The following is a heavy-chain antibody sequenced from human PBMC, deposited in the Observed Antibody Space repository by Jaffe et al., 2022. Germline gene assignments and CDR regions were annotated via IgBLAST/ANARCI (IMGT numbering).Heavy chain of an antibody. V-gene: IGHV2-5*02. CDR2: IYWDDDK. CDR3: AQRVPYSGYDWTPWYFDY. D-gene: IGHD5-12*01. CDR1: GFSLSTSGVG. J-gene: IGHJ4*02. Sequence: QITLKESGPTLVKPTQTLTLTCTFSGFSLSTSGVGVGWIRQPPGKALEWLALIYWDDDKRYSPSLKSRLTITKDTSKNQVVLTMTNMDPVDTATYYCAQRVPYSGYDWTPWYFDYWGQGTLVTVSS.